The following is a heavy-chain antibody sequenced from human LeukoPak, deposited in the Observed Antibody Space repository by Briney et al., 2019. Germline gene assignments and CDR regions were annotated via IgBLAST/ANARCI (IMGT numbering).Heavy chain of an antibody. CDR1: GYTFTSYY. V-gene: IGHV1-46*01. CDR3: ARDLGGGDCPDY. Sequence: GASVKVSCKASGYTFTSYYIHWVRQAPGQGLEWMGIINPSGGSTNYAQKFQGRVTMTRDTSTSTVYMELSSLRSEDTAVYYCARDLGGGDCPDYWGQGTLVTVSS. D-gene: IGHD2-21*02. J-gene: IGHJ4*02. CDR2: INPSGGST.